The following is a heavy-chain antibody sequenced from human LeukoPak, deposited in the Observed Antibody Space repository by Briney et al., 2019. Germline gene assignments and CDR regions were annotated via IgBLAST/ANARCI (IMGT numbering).Heavy chain of an antibody. J-gene: IGHJ5*02. CDR3: ARDRYSSNWFDP. CDR2: IYHSGST. V-gene: IGHV4-38-2*02. D-gene: IGHD6-13*01. CDR1: GYSISSGYY. Sequence: KPSETLSLTCTVSGYSISSGYYWGWIRQPPGKGLEWIGSIYHSGSTYYNPSLKSRVTISVDTSKNQFSLKLSSVTAADTAVYYCARDRYSSNWFDPWGQGTLVTVSS.